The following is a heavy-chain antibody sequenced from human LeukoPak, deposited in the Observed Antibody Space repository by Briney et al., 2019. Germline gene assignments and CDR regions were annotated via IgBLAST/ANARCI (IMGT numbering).Heavy chain of an antibody. Sequence: GRSLRLSCAASGFTFSSYGMHWVRQAPGKGLEWVAVISYDGSNKYYADSVKGRFTISRDNSKNTLYLQMNSLRAEDTAVYYCAKDPHYYGSGSYGDYFDYWGQGTLVTVPS. CDR1: GFTFSSYG. CDR2: ISYDGSNK. J-gene: IGHJ4*02. CDR3: AKDPHYYGSGSYGDYFDY. V-gene: IGHV3-30*18. D-gene: IGHD3-10*01.